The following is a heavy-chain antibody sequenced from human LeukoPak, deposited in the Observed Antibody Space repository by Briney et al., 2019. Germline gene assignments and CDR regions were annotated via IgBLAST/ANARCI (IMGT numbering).Heavy chain of an antibody. J-gene: IGHJ4*02. CDR1: GFTFSNYC. Sequence: PGGSLRLSCAASGFTFSNYCMNWVRQAPGKGLEWVSSISSSSNYIYYRDSVKGRFTISRDNAKNSLYLQMNSLRAEDTAVYYCAREGSSGYYPYWGQGILVTVSS. V-gene: IGHV3-21*01. CDR2: ISSSSNYI. CDR3: AREGSSGYYPY. D-gene: IGHD3-22*01.